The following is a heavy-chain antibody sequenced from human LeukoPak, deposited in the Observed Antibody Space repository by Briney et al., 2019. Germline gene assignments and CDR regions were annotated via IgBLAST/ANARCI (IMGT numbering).Heavy chain of an antibody. J-gene: IGHJ3*02. CDR3: ARRYYDFWSGYYPAAFDI. CDR2: IYHSGST. Sequence: SETLSLTCAVSGYSISSGYYWGWIRQPPGKGLEWIGSIYHSGSTYYNPSLKSRVTISVDTSKNQFSLKPSSVTAADTAVYYCARRYYDFWSGYYPAAFDIWGQGTMVTVSS. D-gene: IGHD3-3*01. V-gene: IGHV4-38-2*01. CDR1: GYSISSGYY.